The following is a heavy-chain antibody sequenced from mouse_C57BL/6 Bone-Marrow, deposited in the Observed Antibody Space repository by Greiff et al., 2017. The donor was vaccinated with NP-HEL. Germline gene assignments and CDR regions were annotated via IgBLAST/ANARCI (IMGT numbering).Heavy chain of an antibody. CDR1: GFSLTSYG. V-gene: IGHV2-2*01. CDR3: ARRQLRLLGYAMDY. CDR2: IWSGGST. Sequence: VKLVESGPGLVQPSQSLSITCTVSGFSLTSYGVHWVRQSPGKGLEWLGVIWSGGSTDYNAAFISRLSISKDNSKSQVFFKMNSLQADDTAIYYCARRQLRLLGYAMDYWGQGTSVTVSS. D-gene: IGHD3-2*02. J-gene: IGHJ4*01.